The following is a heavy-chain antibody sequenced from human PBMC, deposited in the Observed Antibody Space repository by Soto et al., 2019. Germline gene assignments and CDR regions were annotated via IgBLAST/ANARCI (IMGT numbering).Heavy chain of an antibody. CDR2: IYNGEST. CDR3: AQTHGWPGFDY. D-gene: IGHD6-19*01. V-gene: IGHV4-59*01. Sequence: QVQLQESGPGLVKPSETMSLTCTASGGSISSRYWNWIRQPPGKGLEWIGHIYNGESTNYNPSLTSRVTISVDTSKNQFSLKLGSVTAADTAVYYCAQTHGWPGFDYWGQGILVTVSS. CDR1: GGSISSRY. J-gene: IGHJ4*02.